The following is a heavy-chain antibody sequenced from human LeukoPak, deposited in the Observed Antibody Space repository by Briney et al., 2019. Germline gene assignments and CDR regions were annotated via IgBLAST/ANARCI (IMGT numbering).Heavy chain of an antibody. Sequence: SGTLSLTCGVSGGSISNTNWWTWVRQPPGKGLEWIGRIYISGSTNYNPSLKSRVTMSVDTSKNQFSLKLSSVTAADTAVYYCGREERIDAFDIWGQGTTVIVSS. J-gene: IGHJ3*02. CDR3: GREERIDAFDI. D-gene: IGHD2-15*01. CDR2: IYISGST. CDR1: GGSISNTNW. V-gene: IGHV4-4*02.